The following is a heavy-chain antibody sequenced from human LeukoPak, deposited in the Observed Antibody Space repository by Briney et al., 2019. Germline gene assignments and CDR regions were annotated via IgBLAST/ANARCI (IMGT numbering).Heavy chain of an antibody. CDR3: VAGPNFGTFDY. D-gene: IGHD3-16*01. V-gene: IGHV4-39*01. CDR1: GGSISNSNWY. Sequence: SETLSLTCTVSGGSISNSNWYLVWLRQPPGKGLEWIGSIYYTGYTYYNPSLKSRVTISVDTSKNQFSLNLNSVAAADTAVYYCVAGPNFGTFDYWGQGTLVTVSS. J-gene: IGHJ4*02. CDR2: IYYTGYT.